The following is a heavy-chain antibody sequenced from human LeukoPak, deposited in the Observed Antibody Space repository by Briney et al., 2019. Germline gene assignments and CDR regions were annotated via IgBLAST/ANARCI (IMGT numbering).Heavy chain of an antibody. Sequence: GGSLRLSCAASGFTVSSNYMSWVRQAPGKGLEWVSVIYSGGSTYYADSVKGRFTISRDNSKNTLYLQMNSLRAEDTAVYYCARATPYSSSWTDFDYWGQGTLVTVSS. V-gene: IGHV3-66*01. CDR1: GFTVSSNY. CDR2: IYSGGST. J-gene: IGHJ4*02. CDR3: ARATPYSSSWTDFDY. D-gene: IGHD6-13*01.